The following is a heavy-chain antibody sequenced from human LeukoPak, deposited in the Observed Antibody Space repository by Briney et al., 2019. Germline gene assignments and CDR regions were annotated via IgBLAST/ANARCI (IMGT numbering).Heavy chain of an antibody. D-gene: IGHD2-21*01. CDR1: GFAFSSYS. V-gene: IGHV3-21*01. J-gene: IGHJ6*03. CDR3: ARDASYDYYYYYMDV. CDR2: ISSSSSYI. Sequence: GGSLRLSCAASGFAFSSYSMNWVRQAPGKGVEWVSSISSSSSYIYYADSVKGRFTISRDNAKNSLYLQMNSLRAEDTAVYYCARDASYDYYYYYMDVWGKGTTVTVSS.